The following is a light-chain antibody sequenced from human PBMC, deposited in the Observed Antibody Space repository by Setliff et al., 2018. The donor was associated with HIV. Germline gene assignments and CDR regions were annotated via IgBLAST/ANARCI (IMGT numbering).Light chain of an antibody. Sequence: QSVLPQPASVSGSPGQAITISCTGNNSDIGTYDLVSWYQQHPGRAPKLTIFEVKRRPSGVSNRFSGSKSGNTASLTISGLQAEDEATYFCSSYTGSDTFDVFGTGTKV. J-gene: IGLJ1*01. CDR3: SSYTGSDTFDV. V-gene: IGLV2-23*02. CDR2: EVK. CDR1: NSDIGTYDL.